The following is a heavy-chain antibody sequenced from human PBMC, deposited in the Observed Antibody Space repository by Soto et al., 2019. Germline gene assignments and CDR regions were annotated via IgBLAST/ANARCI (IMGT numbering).Heavy chain of an antibody. V-gene: IGHV1-46*01. CDR1: GYTFTNYH. CDR2: INPIGGSP. D-gene: IGHD2-2*01. Sequence: ASVKVSCKASGYTFTNYHIHWVRQAPGQGLEWMGMINPIGGSPNYAQKFQGRLAITRGTSTTTVYMELSSLTSEDTAMYFCARELGGTSEAVFWGQGTLVTVSS. J-gene: IGHJ4*02. CDR3: ARELGGTSEAVF.